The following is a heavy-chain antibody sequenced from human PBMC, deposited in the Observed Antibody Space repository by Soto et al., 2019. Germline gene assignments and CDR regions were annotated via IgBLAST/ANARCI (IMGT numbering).Heavy chain of an antibody. J-gene: IGHJ6*01. Sequence: GESLKISCKGSGYSFTSHWISWVRQMPGKGLEWMGRIDPSDSYTNYSPSFQGHVTISADKSISTAYLQMNSLRAEDTAVYYCARDVAPALRFLEWFPMDVWGQGTTVTVSS. CDR3: ARDVAPALRFLEWFPMDV. CDR2: IDPSDSYT. CDR1: GYSFTSHW. D-gene: IGHD3-3*01. V-gene: IGHV5-10-1*01.